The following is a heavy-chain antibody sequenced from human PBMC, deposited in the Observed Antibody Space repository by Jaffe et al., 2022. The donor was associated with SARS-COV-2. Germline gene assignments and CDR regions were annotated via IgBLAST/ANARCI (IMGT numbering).Heavy chain of an antibody. CDR1: GFTFSDYY. J-gene: IGHJ5*02. D-gene: IGHD2-2*01. CDR2: MSSSSSYT. V-gene: IGHV3-11*06. CDR3: AGGSTKGGWFDP. Sequence: QVQLVESGGGLVKPGGSLTLSCAASGFTFSDYYMSWIRQAPGKGLEWVSYMSSSSSYTNYADSVKGRFTISRDNAKNSLYLQMNSLRAEDTAVYYCAGGSTKGGWFDPWGQGTLVTVSS.